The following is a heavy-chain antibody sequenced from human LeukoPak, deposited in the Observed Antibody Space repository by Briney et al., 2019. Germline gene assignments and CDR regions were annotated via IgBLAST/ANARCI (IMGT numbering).Heavy chain of an antibody. CDR3: AVDGY. V-gene: IGHV3-48*01. CDR2: ISSSGSIK. J-gene: IGHJ4*02. Sequence: GGSLRLSCAVSGFTFSKSSLNWVRQAPGKGLEWVSYISSSGSIKHYADSVKGRFTISRDNAKNSLFLQINSLRVEDTAVYYCAVDGYWGQGTLVTVSS. CDR1: GFTFSKSS.